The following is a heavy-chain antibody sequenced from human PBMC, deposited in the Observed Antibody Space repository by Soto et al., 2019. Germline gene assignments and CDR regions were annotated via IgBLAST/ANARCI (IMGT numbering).Heavy chain of an antibody. Sequence: ASVTVSCKTSGYTFTSYGISWVRQAPGQGLEWMGWISAYNGNTNYAQKLQGRVTMTTDTSTSTAYMELRSLRSDDTAVYYCARENDEDPTIDYWGQGTLVTVSS. CDR1: GYTFTSYG. CDR3: ARENDEDPTIDY. D-gene: IGHD1-1*01. J-gene: IGHJ4*02. CDR2: ISAYNGNT. V-gene: IGHV1-18*01.